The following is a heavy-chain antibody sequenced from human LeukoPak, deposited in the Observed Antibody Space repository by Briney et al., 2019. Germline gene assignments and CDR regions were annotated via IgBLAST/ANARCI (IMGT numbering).Heavy chain of an antibody. Sequence: PGGSLRLSCAASGXTFSSYAMSWVRLAPEKGLEWVSTISGSGGGTYYADSVKGRFTISRDDSKNTLYLQMNSLRAEDTAVYYCVKDLGRYRNNCFDYWGQGTLVTVSS. CDR3: VKDLGRYRNNCFDY. D-gene: IGHD1-26*01. CDR2: ISGSGGGT. J-gene: IGHJ4*02. V-gene: IGHV3-23*01. CDR1: GXTFSSYA.